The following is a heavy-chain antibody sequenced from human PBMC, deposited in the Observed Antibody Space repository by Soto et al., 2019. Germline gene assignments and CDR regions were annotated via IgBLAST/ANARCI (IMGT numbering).Heavy chain of an antibody. CDR2: TYYSGST. J-gene: IGHJ4*02. CDR1: GGSISSYY. D-gene: IGHD2-15*01. CDR3: AREVPLRRYFDY. V-gene: IGHV4-59*01. Sequence: QVQLQESGPGLVKPSETLSLTCTVSGGSISSYYWSWIRQPPGKGLEWMGYTYYSGSTNYTPSLQHRVTPSGDPSKSYCSLKLSSVTAAHTAVYYCAREVPLRRYFDYWGQETLVTVSS.